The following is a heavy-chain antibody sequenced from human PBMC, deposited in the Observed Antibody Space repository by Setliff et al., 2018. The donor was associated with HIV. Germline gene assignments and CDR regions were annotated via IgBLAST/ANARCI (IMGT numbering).Heavy chain of an antibody. Sequence: ASVKVSCKTSGYTFTTSGITWVRQAPGQGLEWMGWISTYNGNTHYAQKLQGRVTMTTDTSTSTAYMELRSLRSDDTAVYYCARDLSNYNFWSGYSTDAFDIWGQGTMVTVSS. D-gene: IGHD3-3*01. CDR2: ISTYNGNT. V-gene: IGHV1-18*01. CDR3: ARDLSNYNFWSGYSTDAFDI. CDR1: GYTFTTSG. J-gene: IGHJ3*02.